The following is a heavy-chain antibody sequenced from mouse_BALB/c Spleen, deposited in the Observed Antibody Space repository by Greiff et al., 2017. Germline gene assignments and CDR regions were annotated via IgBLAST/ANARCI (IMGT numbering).Heavy chain of an antibody. V-gene: IGHV5-12-2*01. CDR2: ISNGGGST. D-gene: IGHD2-10*01. CDR1: GFTFSSYT. J-gene: IGHJ2*01. CDR3: ARSYYGALFDY. Sequence: EVMLVESGGGLVQPGGSLKLSCAASGFTFSSYTMSWVRQTPEKRLEWVAYISNGGGSTYYPDTVKGRFTISRDNAKNTLYLQMSSLKSEDTAMYYCARSYYGALFDYWGQGTTLTVSS.